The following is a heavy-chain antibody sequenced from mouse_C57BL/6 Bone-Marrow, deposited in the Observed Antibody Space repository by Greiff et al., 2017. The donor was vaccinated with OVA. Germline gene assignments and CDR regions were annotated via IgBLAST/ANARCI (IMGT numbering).Heavy chain of an antibody. J-gene: IGHJ4*01. CDR1: GYAFSSYW. V-gene: IGHV1-80*01. Sequence: QVQLQQSGAELVKPGASVKISCKASGYAFSSYWMNWVKQRPGKGLEWIGQIYPGDGDTNYNGKFKGKATLTADKSSSTAYMQLSSLTSEDTAIYYCARTVVADYAMDYWGQGTSVTVSS. D-gene: IGHD1-1*01. CDR2: IYPGDGDT. CDR3: ARTVVADYAMDY.